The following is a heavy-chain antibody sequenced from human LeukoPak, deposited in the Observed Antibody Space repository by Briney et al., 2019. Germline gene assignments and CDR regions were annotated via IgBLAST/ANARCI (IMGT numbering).Heavy chain of an antibody. V-gene: IGHV1-2*02. CDR1: GYTFTGFY. Sequence: ASVKVSCKASGYTFTGFYMHWVRQAPGQGLEWMGWITPNSGGTNYAQQCKGRVTMTRDTSISTAYMELSRLSSDDTAVYYWASSNGGNCFDYWGQGTLVTVSS. D-gene: IGHD4-23*01. J-gene: IGHJ4*02. CDR3: ASSNGGNCFDY. CDR2: ITPNSGGT.